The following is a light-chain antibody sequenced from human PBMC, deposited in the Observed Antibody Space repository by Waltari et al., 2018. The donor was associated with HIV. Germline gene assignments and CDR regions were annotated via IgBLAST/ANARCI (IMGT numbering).Light chain of an antibody. V-gene: IGLV2-14*03. CDR2: DVD. CDR3: SSFTTTNAVV. Sequence: QSALTQPASVSRSPRQSSTISCSGPSRDTSSYNIVSWYQKHPDKAPKLLIADVDTRPSGGPRRFSGTKSGDTASLTISAIQADDETDYLCSSFTTTNAVVFGGGT. J-gene: IGLJ3*02. CDR1: SRDTSSYNI.